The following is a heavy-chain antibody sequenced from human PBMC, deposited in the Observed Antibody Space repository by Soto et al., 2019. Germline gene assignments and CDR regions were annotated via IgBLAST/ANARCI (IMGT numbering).Heavy chain of an antibody. V-gene: IGHV3-48*04. CDR3: ARWGSFDH. Sequence: EVQLVESGGGLVQPGGSLRLSCAASGFTFSDYSVNWIRQAPGKGLEWVSYISGSGSATYYVDSVKGRFTTSRDNAKNSVFLQMNSLRVEDTAIYYCARWGSFDHWGQGTLVTVSS. CDR1: GFTFSDYS. J-gene: IGHJ4*02. CDR2: ISGSGSAT. D-gene: IGHD3-16*01.